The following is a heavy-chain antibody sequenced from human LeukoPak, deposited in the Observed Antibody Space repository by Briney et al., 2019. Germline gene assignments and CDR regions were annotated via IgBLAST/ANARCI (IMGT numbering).Heavy chain of an antibody. V-gene: IGHV1-18*01. D-gene: IGHD1-7*01. CDR3: AKDLGHGELGY. J-gene: IGHJ4*02. Sequence: ASVQVSCKASGYTFTSYGISWVRQAPGQGLEWMGWISAYHGNPNYAQKLQGRVTMTTATSKSTAYMQLRSLRSDDTAVYYCAKDLGHGELGYWGQGTLVTVSS. CDR1: GYTFTSYG. CDR2: ISAYHGNP.